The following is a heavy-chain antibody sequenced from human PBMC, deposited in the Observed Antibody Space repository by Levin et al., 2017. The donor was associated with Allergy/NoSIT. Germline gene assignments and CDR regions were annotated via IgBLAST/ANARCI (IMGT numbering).Heavy chain of an antibody. CDR3: AKGAYYYASAGVDV. J-gene: IGHJ6*02. Sequence: GGSLRLSCAASGFTFNSYAMIWVRQAPGKGLEWVSAISGPGNSAFYADSVNGRFTISRDNYKNTLYLQVDSLRAEDTALYYCAKGAYYYASAGVDVWGQGTTVTVSS. CDR2: ISGPGNSA. CDR1: GFTFNSYA. D-gene: IGHD3-10*01. V-gene: IGHV3-23*01.